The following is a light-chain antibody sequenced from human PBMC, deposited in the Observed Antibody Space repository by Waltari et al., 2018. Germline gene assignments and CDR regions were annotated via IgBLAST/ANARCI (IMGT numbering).Light chain of an antibody. Sequence: QSVLTQPPSVSGAPGQRVTLSCTGSSSNIGAGYDVHWYPLSPGTAPKLLIYGHTTRPSGVPDRFSLSQSGTSACLASTGLQAEDVADYYGRSCDSGLRTWVFGGGSRLTVL. V-gene: IGLV1-40*01. CDR3: RSCDSGLRTWV. CDR1: SSNIGAGYD. J-gene: IGLJ3*02. CDR2: GHT.